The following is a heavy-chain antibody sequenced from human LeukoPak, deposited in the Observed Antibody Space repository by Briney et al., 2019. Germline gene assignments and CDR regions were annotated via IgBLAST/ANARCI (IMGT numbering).Heavy chain of an antibody. V-gene: IGHV4-59*08. J-gene: IGHJ4*02. CDR1: GGCISNYY. CDR3: ARRYTASPGERFDY. D-gene: IGHD2-2*02. Sequence: SETLSLTCTVSGGCISNYYWTWIRQPPGKGLEWIGYIYSSGNTNYNPSLNSRVTISLDTSKNQFSLMLRSPTAADTAVYYCARRYTASPGERFDYWGQGTLVTVSS. CDR2: IYSSGNT.